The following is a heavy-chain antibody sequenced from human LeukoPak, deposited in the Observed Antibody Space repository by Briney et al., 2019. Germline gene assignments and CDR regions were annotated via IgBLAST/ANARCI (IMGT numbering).Heavy chain of an antibody. V-gene: IGHV3-9*01. CDR3: AKDTRSYYDRSGPFDS. CDR1: GFTFDDYA. CDR2: ISWNSGNI. D-gene: IGHD3-22*01. J-gene: IGHJ4*02. Sequence: GRSLRLSCSASGFTFDDYAMHWVRHAPGKGLEWVSGISWNSGNIGYADSVKGRFTISRDNAKNSLYLQMNSLRSEDTALYYCAKDTRSYYDRSGPFDSWGQGILVTVSS.